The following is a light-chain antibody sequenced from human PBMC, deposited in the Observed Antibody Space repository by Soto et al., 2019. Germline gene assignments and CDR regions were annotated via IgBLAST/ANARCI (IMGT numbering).Light chain of an antibody. Sequence: QSALTQPRSASGSPGQSITISCTGTSSDVGGYNYVSWYQQHPAKAPKLIIFDVSKRPSEVPNRYSSSKSGNTASLTISGPRAADEADYYCYSCVGRNTDVFGTGTKLTVL. V-gene: IGLV2-11*01. CDR1: SSDVGGYNY. CDR2: DVS. J-gene: IGLJ1*01. CDR3: YSCVGRNTDV.